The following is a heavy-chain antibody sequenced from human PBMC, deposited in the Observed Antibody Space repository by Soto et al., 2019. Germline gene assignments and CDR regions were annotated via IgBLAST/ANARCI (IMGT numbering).Heavy chain of an antibody. Sequence: GGSLRLSCAASGFTFSSYAMSWVRQAPGKGLEWVSAISGSGGSTYHADSVKGRFTISRDNSKNTLYLQMNSLRAEDTAVYYCAKDRLRYFDWLSHGMCAFDIWGQGTMVTVSS. J-gene: IGHJ3*02. D-gene: IGHD3-9*01. CDR1: GFTFSSYA. CDR3: AKDRLRYFDWLSHGMCAFDI. V-gene: IGHV3-23*01. CDR2: ISGSGGST.